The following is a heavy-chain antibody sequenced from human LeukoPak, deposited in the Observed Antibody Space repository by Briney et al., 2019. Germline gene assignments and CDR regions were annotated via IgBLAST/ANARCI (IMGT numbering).Heavy chain of an antibody. Sequence: GGSLRLSCAVSGFTFRSYWMSWVRQAPRKGLEWVANIKQDGSEKYYVDSVKGRFTISRDNAKNSLYLQMNSLRAEDTAVYYCARISSSWSPPFYYWGQGTLVTVSS. J-gene: IGHJ4*02. D-gene: IGHD6-13*01. CDR2: IKQDGSEK. CDR1: GFTFRSYW. CDR3: ARISSSWSPPFYY. V-gene: IGHV3-7*01.